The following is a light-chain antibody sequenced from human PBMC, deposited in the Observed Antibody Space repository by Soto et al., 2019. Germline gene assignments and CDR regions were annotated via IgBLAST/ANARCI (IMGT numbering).Light chain of an antibody. CDR2: AVS. V-gene: IGLV2-14*01. CDR3: SSYTSSSTWV. Sequence: QSVLTQPASVSGSPGQSITISCTGTSSDVGGYIYVSWYQQHPGKAPKLMIYAVSNRPSGVSNRFSGSKSGNTASLTISGLQAEDEADYYCSSYTSSSTWVFGGGTKLTVL. J-gene: IGLJ3*02. CDR1: SSDVGGYIY.